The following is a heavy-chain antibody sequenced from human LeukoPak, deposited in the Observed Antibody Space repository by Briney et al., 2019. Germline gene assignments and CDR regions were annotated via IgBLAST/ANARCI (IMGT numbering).Heavy chain of an antibody. V-gene: IGHV4-30-4*01. Sequence: SQTLSLTCTVSGGSISSGDYYWSWIRQPPGKGLEWIGYIYYSGSTYYNPSPKSRVTISVDTSKNQFSLKLSSVTAADTAVYYCARETGLASSWYYYYGMDVWGQGTTVTVSS. J-gene: IGHJ6*02. D-gene: IGHD6-13*01. CDR2: IYYSGST. CDR3: ARETGLASSWYYYYGMDV. CDR1: GGSISSGDYY.